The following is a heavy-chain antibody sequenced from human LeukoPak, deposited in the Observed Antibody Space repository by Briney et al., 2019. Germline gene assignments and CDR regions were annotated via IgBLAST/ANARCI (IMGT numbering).Heavy chain of an antibody. Sequence: PGGSLRLSCEASGFAFSSYSMNWVRHAPGRGPEWVSLISTTSTSIYYADSVKGRFTVSRDNAKNSLYLQMNSLRAEDTAVYYCARGVGATHFDCWGQGTLVTVST. CDR2: ISTTSTSI. J-gene: IGHJ4*02. CDR1: GFAFSSYS. D-gene: IGHD1-26*01. CDR3: ARGVGATHFDC. V-gene: IGHV3-21*06.